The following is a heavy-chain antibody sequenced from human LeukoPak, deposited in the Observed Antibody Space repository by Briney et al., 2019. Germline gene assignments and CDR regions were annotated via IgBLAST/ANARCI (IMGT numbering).Heavy chain of an antibody. V-gene: IGHV3-7*01. CDR3: ARDPPFYDSSGYYAY. CDR1: GFTFSSYW. CDR2: IKQDGSEK. Sequence: GGSLRLSCAASGFTFSSYWMSWVRQAPGKGLEWVANIKQDGSEKYYVDSVKGRFTISRDNAKNSLYLQMNGLRAEDTAVYYCARDPPFYDSSGYYAYWGQGTLVTVSS. D-gene: IGHD3-22*01. J-gene: IGHJ4*02.